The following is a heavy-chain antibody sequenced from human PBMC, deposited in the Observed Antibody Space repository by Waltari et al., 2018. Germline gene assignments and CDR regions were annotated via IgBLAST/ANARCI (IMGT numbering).Heavy chain of an antibody. CDR3: ARGLRANRSYDAFDI. Sequence: QVQLVQSGAEVKKPGSSVKVSYKASGGTFSSYAISWVRQAPGQGLEWMGGIFPIFGTANYEQKFQGRVTSTADESTSTAYMELSSRRSEDTAVYYCARGLRANRSYDAFDIWGQGTMVTVSS. J-gene: IGHJ3*02. D-gene: IGHD5-12*01. CDR1: GGTFSSYA. CDR2: IFPIFGTA. V-gene: IGHV1-69*01.